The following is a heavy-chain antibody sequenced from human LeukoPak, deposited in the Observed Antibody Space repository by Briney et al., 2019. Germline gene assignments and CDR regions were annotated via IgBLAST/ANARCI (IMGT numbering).Heavy chain of an antibody. J-gene: IGHJ4*02. CDR1: GGSISSYY. Sequence: PSETLSLPRTVPGGSISSYYRSWIRKPPGKGLEWIGYIYYSGSTNYNPSLKSRVTISVDTSKNQFSLKLSSVTAADTAVYYCARADLDYWGQGTLVTVSS. V-gene: IGHV4-59*01. CDR2: IYYSGST. CDR3: ARADLDY.